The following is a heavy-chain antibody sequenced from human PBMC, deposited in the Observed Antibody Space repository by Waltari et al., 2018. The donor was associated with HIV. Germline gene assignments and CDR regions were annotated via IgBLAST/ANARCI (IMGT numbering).Heavy chain of an antibody. J-gene: IGHJ4*02. D-gene: IGHD3-16*02. CDR2: IYYSGST. V-gene: IGHV4-39*07. CDR3: ARGSITFGGVIGSTFDY. Sequence: QLQLQESGPGLVKPSETLSLTCTVSGGSISSSSYYWGWIRQPPGKGLEWIGSIYYSGSTYYNPSLKSRVTISVDTSKNQFSLKLSSVTAADTAVYYCARGSITFGGVIGSTFDYWGQGTLVTVSS. CDR1: GGSISSSSYY.